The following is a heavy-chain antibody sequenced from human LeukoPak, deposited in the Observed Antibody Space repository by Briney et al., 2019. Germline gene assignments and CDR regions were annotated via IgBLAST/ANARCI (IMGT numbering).Heavy chain of an antibody. V-gene: IGHV4-38-2*02. CDR1: GYSISSGYY. CDR3: ARFYYYGSGSFQYYFDY. CDR2: IYHSGST. J-gene: IGHJ4*02. D-gene: IGHD3-10*01. Sequence: PSETLSLTCTVSGYSISSGYYWGWIRQPPGKGLEWIGSIYHSGSTYYNPSLKSRVTISVDTSKNQFSLKLSSVTAADTAVYYCARFYYYGSGSFQYYFDYWGQGTLVTVSS.